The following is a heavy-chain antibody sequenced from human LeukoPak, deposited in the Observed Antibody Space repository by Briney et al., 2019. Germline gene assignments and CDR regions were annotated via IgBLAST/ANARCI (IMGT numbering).Heavy chain of an antibody. J-gene: IGHJ4*02. CDR3: ARCRARYDTSSFEY. CDR2: MYPGDSET. V-gene: IGHV5-51*01. CDR1: GYTFTNYW. D-gene: IGHD3-22*01. Sequence: GESLKISCKVSGYTFTNYWIGWVRQMPGKGLEWMGIMYPGDSETRYSPSFQGQVTISADKSITTAYLQWSSLKASDTAMYYCARCRARYDTSSFEYWGQGTLVTVSS.